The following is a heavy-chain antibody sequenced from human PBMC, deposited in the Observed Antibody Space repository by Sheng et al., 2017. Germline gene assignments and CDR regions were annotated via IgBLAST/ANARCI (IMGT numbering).Heavy chain of an antibody. J-gene: IGHJ4*02. CDR1: GGSFSGYY. CDR3: ASANLFCSSTSCRTFDY. V-gene: IGHV4-34*01. D-gene: IGHD2-2*01. CDR2: INHSGST. Sequence: QVQLQQWGAGLLKPSETLSLTCAVYGGSFSGYYWSWIRQPPGKGLEWIGEINHSGSTNYNPSLKSRVTISVDTSKNQFSLKLSSVTAADTAVYYCASANLFCSSTSCRTFDYWGQGTLVTVSS.